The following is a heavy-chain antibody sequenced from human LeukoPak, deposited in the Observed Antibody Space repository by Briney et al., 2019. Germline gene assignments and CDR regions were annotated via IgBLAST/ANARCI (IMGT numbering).Heavy chain of an antibody. CDR1: GFTFSSYA. J-gene: IGHJ4*02. D-gene: IGHD2-15*01. CDR2: ISGSSGYI. V-gene: IGHV3-21*01. CDR3: ARDSEAYCSGGSCSMFDY. Sequence: GGSLRLSCAASGFTFSSYAMSWVRQAPGKGLEWVSSISGSSGYIYYADSVKGRFTVSRDNAKNSLYLQMNSLRAEDTAVYYCARDSEAYCSGGSCSMFDYWGQGTLVTVSS.